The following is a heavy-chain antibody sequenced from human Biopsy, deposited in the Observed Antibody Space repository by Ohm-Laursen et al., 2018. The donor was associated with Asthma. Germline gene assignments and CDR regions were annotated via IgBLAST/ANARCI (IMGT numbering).Heavy chain of an antibody. CDR3: AKERYYDFWSGYPI. CDR2: MSFDGRQT. V-gene: IGHV3-30*18. J-gene: IGHJ3*02. CDR1: GFRFSDYG. Sequence: SLRLSCTALGFRFSDYGMHWVRQAPGKGLEWVAVMSFDGRQTYYADSVKGRFTISRDNSKNTLYLQMNSLRAEDTAVYYCAKERYYDFWSGYPIWGQGTMVTVSS. D-gene: IGHD3-3*01.